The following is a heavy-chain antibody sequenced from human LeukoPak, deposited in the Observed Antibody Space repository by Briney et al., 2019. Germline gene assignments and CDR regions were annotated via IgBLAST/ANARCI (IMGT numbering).Heavy chain of an antibody. Sequence: GRSLRLSCAASGFTFEDYAMHWVRQAPGKGLEWVSGISWNSGSIGYADSVKGRFTISRDNAKNSPYLQMNSQRAEDTDLYYCAKDLYYDILTGYFDYWGQGTLVTVCS. CDR2: ISWNSGSI. D-gene: IGHD3-9*01. J-gene: IGHJ4*02. CDR1: GFTFEDYA. CDR3: AKDLYYDILTGYFDY. V-gene: IGHV3-9*01.